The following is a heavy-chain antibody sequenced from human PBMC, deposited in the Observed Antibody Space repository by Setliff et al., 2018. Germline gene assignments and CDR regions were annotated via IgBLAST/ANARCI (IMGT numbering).Heavy chain of an antibody. Sequence: PSVKVSCKTSGYSFTSHYMHWVRQAPGQGLEWMGIINPGGLTSSSTQKFEGRVTMTRDTSTSTVYMELNSLTSDDTAVYYCARAGLAAAGRKGVFDHWGQGTLVTVSS. CDR3: ARAGLAAAGRKGVFDH. CDR2: INPGGLTS. V-gene: IGHV1-46*01. J-gene: IGHJ4*02. D-gene: IGHD6-25*01. CDR1: GYSFTSHY.